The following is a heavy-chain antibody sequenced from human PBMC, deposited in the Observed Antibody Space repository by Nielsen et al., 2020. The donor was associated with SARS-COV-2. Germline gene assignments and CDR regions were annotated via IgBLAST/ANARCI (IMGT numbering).Heavy chain of an antibody. Sequence: GGSLRLSCAASGFTFSSYGMHWVRQAPGKGLEWVAVISYDGSNKYYADSVKGRFTISRDNSKNTLYLQMNSLRAEDTAVYYCAKDRTYCGGDCYSGFDYWGQGTLVTVSS. J-gene: IGHJ4*02. CDR3: AKDRTYCGGDCYSGFDY. D-gene: IGHD2-21*02. V-gene: IGHV3-30*18. CDR1: GFTFSSYG. CDR2: ISYDGSNK.